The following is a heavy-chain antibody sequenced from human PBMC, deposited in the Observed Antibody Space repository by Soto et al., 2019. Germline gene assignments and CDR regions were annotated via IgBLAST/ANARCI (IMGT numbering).Heavy chain of an antibody. D-gene: IGHD3-10*01. V-gene: IGHV3-64*01. Sequence: EVQLVESGGGLVQPGGSLRLSCAASGFTFSGYAMHWVRQAPGKGLEYVSAISSNGGSTYYANSVKGRFTISRDNSKNTLDLQVGSLRTEDMAVYFCARGRGSGNIYNWYFDLWGRGTLVTVSS. CDR1: GFTFSGYA. CDR2: ISSNGGST. CDR3: ARGRGSGNIYNWYFDL. J-gene: IGHJ2*01.